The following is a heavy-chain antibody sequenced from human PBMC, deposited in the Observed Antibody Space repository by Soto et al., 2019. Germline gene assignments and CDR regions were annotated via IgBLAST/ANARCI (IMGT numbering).Heavy chain of an antibody. V-gene: IGHV3-53*01. D-gene: IGHD7-27*01. CDR2: IYSGGST. CDR1: GFTVSSNY. Sequence: GSLRLSCAASGFTVSSNYMSWVRQAPGKGLEWVSVIYSGGSTYYADSVKGRFTISRDNSKNTLYLQMNSLRAEDTAVYYCARDTDPGLYGMDVWGQGTTVTVSS. J-gene: IGHJ6*02. CDR3: ARDTDPGLYGMDV.